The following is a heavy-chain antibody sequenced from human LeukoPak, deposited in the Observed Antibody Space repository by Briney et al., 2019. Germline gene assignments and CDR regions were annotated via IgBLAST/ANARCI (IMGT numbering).Heavy chain of an antibody. V-gene: IGHV1-2*02. D-gene: IGHD2-2*01. CDR2: INPNSGGT. CDR3: ARDIVVVPAASHPDY. Sequence: ASVKVSCKASGYTFTGYYMHWVRQAPGQGLEWMGWINPNSGGTNYAQKFQGRVTMTRDTSISTAYMELSRLRSDDTAVYYCARDIVVVPAASHPDYWGQGTLVTVPS. CDR1: GYTFTGYY. J-gene: IGHJ4*02.